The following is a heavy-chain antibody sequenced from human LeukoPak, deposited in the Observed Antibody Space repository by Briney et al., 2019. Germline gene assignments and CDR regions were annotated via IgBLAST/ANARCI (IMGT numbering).Heavy chain of an antibody. CDR2: VNPNSGDT. CDR3: ARASGSYWWFDS. V-gene: IGHV1-2*02. CDR1: GYTFTSFG. J-gene: IGHJ5*01. D-gene: IGHD1-26*01. Sequence: ASVQVSCKASGYTFTSFGISWVRQAPGQGLEWMGCVNPNSGDTNYAQKFQGSVTMTRDTSISTVYMELSRLRSDDTAVYYCARASGSYWWFDSWGQGTLVTVSS.